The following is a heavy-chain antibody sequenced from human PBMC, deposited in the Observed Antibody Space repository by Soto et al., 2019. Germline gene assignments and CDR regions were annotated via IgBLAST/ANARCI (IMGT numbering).Heavy chain of an antibody. V-gene: IGHV1-46*03. D-gene: IGHD3-9*01. Sequence: GASVKVSCKASGYTFTSYYMHCVRQAPGQGLEWMGIINPSGGSTSYAQKFQGRVTMTRDTSTSTVYMELSSLRSEDTAVYYCARDGYDILTGYNPAPTNYYFDYWGQGTLVTVSS. CDR3: ARDGYDILTGYNPAPTNYYFDY. CDR2: INPSGGST. CDR1: GYTFTSYY. J-gene: IGHJ4*02.